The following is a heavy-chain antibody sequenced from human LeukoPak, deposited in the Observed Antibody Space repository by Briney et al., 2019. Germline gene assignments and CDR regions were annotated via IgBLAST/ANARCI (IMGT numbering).Heavy chain of an antibody. J-gene: IGHJ4*02. CDR1: GFAFSSYS. V-gene: IGHV3-74*01. D-gene: IGHD1-26*01. Sequence: GGSLRLSCAASGFAFSSYSMKWVRQAPGKGLVWVSRINSDGSSTSYADSVKGRFTISRDNAKNTLYLQMNSLRAEDTAVYYCARDVYSGSYSFDYWGQGTLVTVSS. CDR3: ARDVYSGSYSFDY. CDR2: INSDGSST.